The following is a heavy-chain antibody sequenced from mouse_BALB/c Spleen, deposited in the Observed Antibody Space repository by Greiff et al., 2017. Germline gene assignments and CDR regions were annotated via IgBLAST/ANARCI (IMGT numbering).Heavy chain of an antibody. D-gene: IGHD2-4*01. J-gene: IGHJ1*01. CDR1: GFAFSSYD. CDR2: ISSGGGST. V-gene: IGHV5-12-1*01. Sequence: EVQLVESGGGLVKPGGSLKLSCAASGFAFSSYDMSWVRQTPEKRLEWVAYISSGGGSTYYPDTVKGRFTISRDNAKNTLYLQMSSLKSEDTAMYYCARRGITAWYFDVWGAGTTVTVSS. CDR3: ARRGITAWYFDV.